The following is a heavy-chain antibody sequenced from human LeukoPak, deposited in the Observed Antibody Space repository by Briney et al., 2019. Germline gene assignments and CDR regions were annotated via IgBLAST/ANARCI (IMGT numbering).Heavy chain of an antibody. V-gene: IGHV3-30-3*01. CDR3: ARDGQYYDSSGYTDY. CDR2: ISYDGSNK. Sequence: GGSLRLSCAASGFTFSSYAMHWVRQAPGKGLEWVAVISYDGSNKYYADSVKGRFTNSRDNSKNTLYLQMNSLRAEDTAVYYCARDGQYYDSSGYTDYWGQGTLVTVSS. CDR1: GFTFSSYA. D-gene: IGHD3-22*01. J-gene: IGHJ4*02.